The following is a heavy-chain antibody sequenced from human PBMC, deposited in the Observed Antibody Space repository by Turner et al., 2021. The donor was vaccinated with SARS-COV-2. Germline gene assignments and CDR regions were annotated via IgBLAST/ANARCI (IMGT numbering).Heavy chain of an antibody. D-gene: IGHD3-9*01. Sequence: QVQLVESGGGVVQPGRSLRLSCAASGFTFSSYAMHWVRQAPGKGLEWVAVISYDGSNKYYADFVKGRFTISRDNSKNTLYLQMNSLRAEDTAVYYCAKDSGILTGYGYYYYGMDVWGQGTTVTVSS. CDR1: GFTFSSYA. CDR2: ISYDGSNK. V-gene: IGHV3-30*04. J-gene: IGHJ6*02. CDR3: AKDSGILTGYGYYYYGMDV.